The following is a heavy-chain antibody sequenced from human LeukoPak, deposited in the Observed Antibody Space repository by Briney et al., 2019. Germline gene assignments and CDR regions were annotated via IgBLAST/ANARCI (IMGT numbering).Heavy chain of an antibody. D-gene: IGHD3-22*01. CDR3: AKDKATMIVGSFDY. Sequence: PGRSLRLSCAAPGFTFDDYAMHWVRQAPGKGLEWVSGISWNSGSIGYADSVKGRFTISRDNAKNSLYLQMNSLRAEDTALYYCAKDKATMIVGSFDYWGQGTLVTVSS. V-gene: IGHV3-9*01. J-gene: IGHJ4*02. CDR1: GFTFDDYA. CDR2: ISWNSGSI.